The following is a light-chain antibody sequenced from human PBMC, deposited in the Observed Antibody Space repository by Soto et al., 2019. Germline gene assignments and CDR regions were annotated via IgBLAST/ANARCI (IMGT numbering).Light chain of an antibody. Sequence: AIRMTQSPSSFSASTGDRVTITCRASQGISSYLAWYQHKPGKAPKFLIYAASTLQSGVPSRFSGSGSGTDFTLTISCLESEDFATYYCQDYYSYPVTVGQGTKVEIK. V-gene: IGKV1-8*01. CDR3: QDYYSYPVT. CDR2: AAS. CDR1: QGISSY. J-gene: IGKJ1*01.